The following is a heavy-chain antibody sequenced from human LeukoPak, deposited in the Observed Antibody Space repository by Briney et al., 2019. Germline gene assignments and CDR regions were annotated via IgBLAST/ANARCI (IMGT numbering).Heavy chain of an antibody. V-gene: IGHV3-48*02. CDR3: ARDRIAVAGTGEFDY. CDR1: GFTFSTYS. CDR2: ISSRSGTI. D-gene: IGHD6-19*01. Sequence: PGGSLRLSCAASGFTFSTYSMNWVRQAPGKGLEWVSYISSRSGTIYYADSVKGRFTISRDNAKNSLYLQMNSLRDEDTAVYYCARDRIAVAGTGEFDYWGQGTLVTVSS. J-gene: IGHJ4*02.